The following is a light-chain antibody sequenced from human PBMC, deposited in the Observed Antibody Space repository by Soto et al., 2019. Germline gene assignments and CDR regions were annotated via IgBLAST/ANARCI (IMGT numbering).Light chain of an antibody. CDR1: YSNVGANP. V-gene: IGLV1-44*01. CDR3: ASWDDTLNDYV. Sequence: QAVVTQPPSASGTPGQTVTISCSGSYSNVGANPVSWYQQVPGRAPQLLIYSNNQRPAGVPGRFSGSRSDTSDSLSISGLQSADEVDYYCASWDDTLNDYVFGTGTKLTVI. J-gene: IGLJ1*01. CDR2: SNN.